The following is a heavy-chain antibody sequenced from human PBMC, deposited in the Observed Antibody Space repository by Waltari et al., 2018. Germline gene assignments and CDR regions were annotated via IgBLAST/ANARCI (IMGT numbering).Heavy chain of an antibody. CDR3: AAYIGASVGTAAFDV. CDR1: GGPITTPKFY. V-gene: IGHV4-39*01. D-gene: IGHD5-12*01. CDR2: ISHSGAT. Sequence: QVQLQGSGPGRVKPSETLSPTCSVSGGPITTPKFYWGWIRQPPGQALEWIGTISHSGATYTFPSLQSRVTLSRDTSKNQFSLTLGSVTASDTAVYYCAAYIGASVGTAAFDVWGQGTMVTVSS. J-gene: IGHJ3*01.